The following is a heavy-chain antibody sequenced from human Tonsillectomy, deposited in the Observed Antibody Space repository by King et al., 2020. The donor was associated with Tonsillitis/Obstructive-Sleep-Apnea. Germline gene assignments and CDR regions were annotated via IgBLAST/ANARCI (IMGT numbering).Heavy chain of an antibody. CDR2: INAGNGNT. Sequence: QLVQSGAEVKKPGASVKVSCKASGYTFTSYAMHWVRQAPGQRLEWMGWINAGNGNTQYSQKFQGRVTITRDTSARTAYMELSSLRSEDTAVYYCARLTPPYSSSTRFGWFDPWGQGTLVTVSS. CDR1: GYTFTSYA. D-gene: IGHD6-6*01. J-gene: IGHJ5*02. CDR3: ARLTPPYSSSTRFGWFDP. V-gene: IGHV1-3*01.